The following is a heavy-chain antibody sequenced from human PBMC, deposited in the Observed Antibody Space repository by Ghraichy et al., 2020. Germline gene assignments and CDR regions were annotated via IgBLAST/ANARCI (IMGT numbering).Heavy chain of an antibody. V-gene: IGHV3-48*02. CDR1: GFTFSSYS. D-gene: IGHD2-2*01. J-gene: IGHJ6*02. CDR3: ASMPRKHEYYYYYGMDV. Sequence: GALRLSCAASGFTFSSYSMNWVRQAPGKGLEWVSYISSSSSTIYYADSVKGRFTISRDNAKNSLYLQMNSLRDEDTAVYYCASMPRKHEYYYYYGMDVWGQGTTVTVSS. CDR2: ISSSSSTI.